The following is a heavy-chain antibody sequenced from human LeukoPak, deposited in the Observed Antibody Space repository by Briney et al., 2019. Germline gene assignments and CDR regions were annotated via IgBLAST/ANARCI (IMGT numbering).Heavy chain of an antibody. J-gene: IGHJ4*02. CDR2: IQTSGST. D-gene: IGHD1-26*01. CDR3: ARARSGYFDY. Sequence: SETLSLTCTVSGGSMNTYYWSWVRQPAGKGLEWIGRIQTSGSTKYNPSLESRVTMSLDTSKNQFSLKLTSVTAADTAVYYCARARSGYFDYWGQGTLVTVSS. CDR1: GGSMNTYY. V-gene: IGHV4-4*07.